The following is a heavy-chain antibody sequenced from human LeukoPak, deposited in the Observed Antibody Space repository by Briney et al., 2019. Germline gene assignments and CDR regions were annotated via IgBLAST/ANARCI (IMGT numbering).Heavy chain of an antibody. Sequence: ASVKVSCKASGYTLTSYAMHWVRQAPGQRLEWMGWINAGNGNTKYSQKFQGRVTITRDTSASTAYMEQSSLRSEDTAVCYCAREGPLSGYYFDYWGQGTLVTVSS. CDR1: GYTLTSYA. CDR2: INAGNGNT. J-gene: IGHJ4*02. CDR3: AREGPLSGYYFDY. V-gene: IGHV1-3*01. D-gene: IGHD5-12*01.